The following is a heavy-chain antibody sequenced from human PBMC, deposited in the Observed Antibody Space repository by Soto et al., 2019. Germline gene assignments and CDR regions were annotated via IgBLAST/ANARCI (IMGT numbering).Heavy chain of an antibody. CDR1: GFNFSDYY. V-gene: IGHV3-11*01. D-gene: IGHD2-2*01. CDR2: ISSSGSTI. Sequence: PGGSLRLSCAVSGFNFSDYYMSWIRQAPGKGLEWVSYISSSGSTIYYADSVKGRFTISRDNAKNSLYLQMNSLRAEDTAVYYCARDGKYCISTSCYFRYYGMDVWGQGTTVTVSS. J-gene: IGHJ6*02. CDR3: ARDGKYCISTSCYFRYYGMDV.